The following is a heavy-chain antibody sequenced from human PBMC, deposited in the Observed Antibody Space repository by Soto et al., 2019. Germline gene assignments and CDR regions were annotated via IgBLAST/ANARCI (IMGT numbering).Heavy chain of an antibody. V-gene: IGHV1-18*01. D-gene: IGHD1-26*01. CDR2: ISGYNGNT. Sequence: QVQLVQSGAEVKKPGASVKVSCKASGYTFISYGISWVRQAPGQGLEWMGWISGYNGNTKYAQKLQGRVTMTTDTPTSTAYMERRSLSSDDTAVYYCANDLGGQIVDYWGQGTLVTVSS. J-gene: IGHJ4*02. CDR1: GYTFISYG. CDR3: ANDLGGQIVDY.